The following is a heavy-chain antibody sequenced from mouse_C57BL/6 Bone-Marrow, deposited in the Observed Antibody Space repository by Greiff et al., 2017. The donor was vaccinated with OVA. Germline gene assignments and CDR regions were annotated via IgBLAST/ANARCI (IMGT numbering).Heavy chain of an antibody. V-gene: IGHV1-50*01. J-gene: IGHJ2*01. CDR3: ARSLDYDFFDY. CDR2: IDPSDSYT. CDR1: GYTFTSYW. Sequence: VQLQQPGAELVKPGASVKLSCKASGYTFTSYWMQWVKQRPGQGLEWFGEIDPSDSYTNYNQKFKGKATLTVDTSSSTAYMQLSSLTSEDSAVYYCARSLDYDFFDYWGQGTTLTVSS. D-gene: IGHD2-4*01.